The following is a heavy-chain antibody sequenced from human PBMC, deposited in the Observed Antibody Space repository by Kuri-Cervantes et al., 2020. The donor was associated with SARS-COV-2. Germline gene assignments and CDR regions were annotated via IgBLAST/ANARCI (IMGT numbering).Heavy chain of an antibody. J-gene: IGHJ5*02. Sequence: GESLKISCAASGFTFSSYAMHWVRQAPGKGLEWVAVISYDGSNKYYADSVKGRFTISRDNSKNTLYLQMNSLRAEGTAVYYCAIIAAAGGWGFDPWGQGTLVTVSS. CDR1: GFTFSSYA. CDR3: AIIAAAGGWGFDP. CDR2: ISYDGSNK. D-gene: IGHD6-13*01. V-gene: IGHV3-30*04.